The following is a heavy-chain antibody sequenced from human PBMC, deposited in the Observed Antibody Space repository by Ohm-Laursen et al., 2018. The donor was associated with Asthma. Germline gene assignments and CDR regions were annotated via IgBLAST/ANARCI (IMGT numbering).Heavy chain of an antibody. CDR1: GGSISSGGYY. J-gene: IGHJ6*02. Sequence: TLSLTCTVSGGSISSGGYYWSWIRQHPGKGLEWIGYIYYSGSTYFNPSLKSRLTISVDTSKNQFSLKLSSVTAADTAVYYCASTTSGYYYYGMDVWGQGTTVTVSS. V-gene: IGHV4-31*03. D-gene: IGHD1-26*01. CDR2: IYYSGST. CDR3: ASTTSGYYYYGMDV.